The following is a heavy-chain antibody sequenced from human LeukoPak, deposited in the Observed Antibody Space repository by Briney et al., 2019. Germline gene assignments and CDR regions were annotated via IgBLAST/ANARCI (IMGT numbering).Heavy chain of an antibody. CDR3: AKGRLWFGELDAFDI. J-gene: IGHJ3*02. D-gene: IGHD3-10*01. CDR1: GFTFDDYA. V-gene: IGHV3-9*01. Sequence: GGSLRLSCAASGFTFDDYAMHWVRQAPGKGLEWVSGISWNSGSIGYADSVKGRFTISRDSAKNSLYLQMNSLRAEDTALYYCAKGRLWFGELDAFDIWGQGTMVTVSS. CDR2: ISWNSGSI.